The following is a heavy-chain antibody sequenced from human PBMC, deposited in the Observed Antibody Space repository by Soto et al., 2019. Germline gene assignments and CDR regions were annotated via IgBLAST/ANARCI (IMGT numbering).Heavy chain of an antibody. J-gene: IGHJ4*02. CDR2: IKSETDGGAT. D-gene: IGHD6-19*01. CDR3: STDWASGWQWTAY. V-gene: IGHV3-15*07. CDR1: GFTFSNAW. Sequence: EVQLVQSGGGLVKPGESLRLSCAVSGFTFSNAWMGWVRQAPGKGLEWVGRIKSETDGGATDYAAPVRGRFTISRDDSTATLYLQLASLKTEDTGVYYCSTDWASGWQWTAYWGQGTQVTVSS.